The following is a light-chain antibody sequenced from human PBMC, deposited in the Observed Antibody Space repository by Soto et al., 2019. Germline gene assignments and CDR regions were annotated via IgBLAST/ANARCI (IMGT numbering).Light chain of an antibody. CDR2: DAS. V-gene: IGKV1-5*01. Sequence: DIQMTQSPSTLSASVGDRVTITCRASQSISSWLAWYQQKQGKAPKLLIYDASSLESGVPSRFSGSGSGTAFTLTISSLQPDDFELYYCQPYNSYSPYTFGQGTELEIK. J-gene: IGKJ2*01. CDR1: QSISSW. CDR3: QPYNSYSPYT.